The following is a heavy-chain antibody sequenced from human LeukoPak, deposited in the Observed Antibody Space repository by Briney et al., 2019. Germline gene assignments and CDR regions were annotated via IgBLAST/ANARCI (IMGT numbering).Heavy chain of an antibody. V-gene: IGHV3-48*01. J-gene: IGHJ4*02. CDR3: ARPYDFWSGYSAGSYFDY. CDR1: GFTFSSYS. CDR2: ISSSGRTI. Sequence: GGSLRLSCAASGFTFSSYSMNWVRQAPGKGLEWVSYISSSGRTIYYADSVKGRFTTSRDNAKNSLYLQMNSLRAEDTAVYYCARPYDFWSGYSAGSYFDYWGQGTLVTVSS. D-gene: IGHD3-3*01.